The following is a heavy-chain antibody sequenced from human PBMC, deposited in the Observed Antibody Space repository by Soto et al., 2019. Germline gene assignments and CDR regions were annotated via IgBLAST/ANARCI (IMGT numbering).Heavy chain of an antibody. J-gene: IGHJ4*02. V-gene: IGHV1-46*03. D-gene: IGHD2-21*02. CDR2: IKCSGGET. Sequence: QVQLVQSGAEVKKPGASVKVSCRTSGYTFTNYYMHWVRQAPGQGLEWMGIIKCSGGETTYAQKSLGRGPXTXAXSSXTLSMELSSLRSEDTAVYYCARGGVVGLVTAPLDYWGQGTLVTVSS. CDR3: ARGGVVGLVTAPLDY. CDR1: GYTFTNYY.